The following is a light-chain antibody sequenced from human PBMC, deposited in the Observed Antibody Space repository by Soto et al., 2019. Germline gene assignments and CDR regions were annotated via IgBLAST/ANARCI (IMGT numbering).Light chain of an antibody. CDR2: GAS. CDR3: QQSGSSPPFT. V-gene: IGKV3-20*01. Sequence: EIVLTQSPGTLSLSPGERATLSCRASQSVSSTYLAWYQQKPGQAPRLLIYGASSRATGIPDRFSGSGSGTDFTLTIGRLEPEDCAVYYCQQSGSSPPFTFGPGTKVDIK. CDR1: QSVSSTY. J-gene: IGKJ3*01.